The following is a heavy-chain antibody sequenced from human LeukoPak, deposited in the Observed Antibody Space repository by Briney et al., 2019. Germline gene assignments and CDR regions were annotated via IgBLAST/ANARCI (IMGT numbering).Heavy chain of an antibody. CDR2: INHSGGT. J-gene: IGHJ4*02. CDR1: GGSFSGYY. CDR3: ARGVAVATTAGGTYYFDY. Sequence: SETLSLTCAVYGGSFSGYYWSWIRQPPGKGREWIGEINHSGGTNYNPSLKSRVTISVDTSKNQFSLKLSSVTAADTAVYYCARGVAVATTAGGTYYFDYWGQGTLVTVSS. D-gene: IGHD6-19*01. V-gene: IGHV4-34*01.